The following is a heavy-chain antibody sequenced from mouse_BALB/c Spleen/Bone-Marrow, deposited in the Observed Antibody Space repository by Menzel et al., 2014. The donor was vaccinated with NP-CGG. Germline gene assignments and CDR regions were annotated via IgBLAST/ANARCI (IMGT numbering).Heavy chain of an antibody. CDR1: GYSITSDYA. CDR2: ITYSGST. J-gene: IGHJ2*01. CDR3: ARYYDYDGDYFDY. D-gene: IGHD2-4*01. V-gene: IGHV3-2*02. Sequence: VQLQQSGPGLVKPSQSLSLTCTVTGYSITSDYAWNWIRQFPGNKLEWMGYITYSGSTSYNPSLKSRISITRDTSKNQFFLQLNSVTTEDTATYYCARYYDYDGDYFDYWGQGTTLTVSS.